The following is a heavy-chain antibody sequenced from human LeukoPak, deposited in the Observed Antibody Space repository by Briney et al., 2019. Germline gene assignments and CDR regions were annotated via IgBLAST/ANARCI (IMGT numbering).Heavy chain of an antibody. CDR2: IYTGGHT. Sequence: GGSLRLSCAASGFTFSIYSMNWVRQAPGKGLEWVSLIYTGGHTYYADSVKGRFTISRDNSKNTLCLQMNSLRAEDTAFYYCATTAATYYFDYWGQGTLVTVSS. V-gene: IGHV3-53*01. CDR3: ATTAATYYFDY. D-gene: IGHD6-13*01. CDR1: GFTFSIYS. J-gene: IGHJ4*02.